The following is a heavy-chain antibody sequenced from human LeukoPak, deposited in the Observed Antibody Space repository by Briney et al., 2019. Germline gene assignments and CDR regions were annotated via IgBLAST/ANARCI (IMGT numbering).Heavy chain of an antibody. J-gene: IGHJ4*02. V-gene: IGHV4-59*01. CDR1: GGSISSYY. D-gene: IGHD6-13*01. CDR3: ARSDSSSWYYFDY. CDR2: ICYSGST. Sequence: SETLSLTCTVSGGSISSYYRSWIRQPPGKGLEWIGYICYSGSTNYNPSLKSRVTISVDTSKNQFSLKLSSVTAADTAVYYCARSDSSSWYYFDYWGQGTLVTVSS.